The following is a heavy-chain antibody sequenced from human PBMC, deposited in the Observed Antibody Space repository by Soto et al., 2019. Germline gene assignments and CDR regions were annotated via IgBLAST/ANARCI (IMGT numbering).Heavy chain of an antibody. V-gene: IGHV4-4*02. J-gene: IGHJ3*02. CDR2: VHHSGRSGST. CDR3: TITTRAFCTPDI. D-gene: IGHD2-2*01. Sequence: KQSQTLSLTCAVSSGSIGNDDWWTWVRQSPGKGLEWIGEVHHSGRSGSTNYNPSLRSRASISLDRSKTQVSLRLSSVTAADTAVYYCTITTRAFCTPDIWGQGTTVTVSS. CDR1: SGSIGNDDW.